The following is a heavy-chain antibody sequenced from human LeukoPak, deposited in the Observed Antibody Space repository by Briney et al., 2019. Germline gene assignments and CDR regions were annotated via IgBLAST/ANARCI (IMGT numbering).Heavy chain of an antibody. CDR1: GGSFSGCY. CDR2: IYTSGST. Sequence: SETLSLTCAVYGGSFSGCYWSWIRQPAGKGLEWIGRIYTSGSTNYNPSLKSRVTISVDTSKNQFSLKLSSVTAVDTAVYYCARAAWNSDYWGQGTLVTVSS. D-gene: IGHD1-1*01. V-gene: IGHV4-59*10. CDR3: ARAAWNSDY. J-gene: IGHJ4*02.